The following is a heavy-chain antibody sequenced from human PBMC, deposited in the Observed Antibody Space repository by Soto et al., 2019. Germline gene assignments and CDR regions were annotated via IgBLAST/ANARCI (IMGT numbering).Heavy chain of an antibody. D-gene: IGHD3-9*01. J-gene: IGHJ4*02. CDR2: INTGTGDT. CDR1: GDTFTSHA. Sequence: QVPLVQSGAEVKKPGASVKVSCKAYGDTFTSHAMHWVRQAPGQRLEWMGWINTGTGDTKYAQKLQGRVAITRDTSANTAYMELSGLTSEDTAVYYCARLSGAVDYWGQGTLVTVSS. CDR3: ARLSGAVDY. V-gene: IGHV1-3*04.